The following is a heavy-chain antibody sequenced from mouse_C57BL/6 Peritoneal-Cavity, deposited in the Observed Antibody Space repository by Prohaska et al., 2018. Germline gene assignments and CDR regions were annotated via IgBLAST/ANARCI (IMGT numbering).Heavy chain of an antibody. CDR2: IYPSDSET. CDR3: ACNYDAMDY. J-gene: IGHJ4*01. D-gene: IGHD2-1*01. CDR1: GYTFTSYW. Sequence: QVQLQQPGAELVRSGSSVKLSCNASGYTFTSYWMDWLKQRPGQGLEWIGNIYPSDSETHYNQKFKDKATLTVDKSSSTAYMQLSSLTSEDSAVYYCACNYDAMDYWGQGTSVTVSS. V-gene: IGHV1-61*01.